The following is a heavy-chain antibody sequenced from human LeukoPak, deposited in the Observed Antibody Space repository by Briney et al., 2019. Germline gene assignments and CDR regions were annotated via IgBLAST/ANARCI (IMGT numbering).Heavy chain of an antibody. Sequence: GGSLRLSCVASGFSFNKYWMSWVRQAPGKGLEWVANIKEDGGEKYYVDSVKGRFTVSRDNAKNSLYLRMNSLRAEDTAVYYCARSGSTVVRDYFDYWGQGTLVTVSS. D-gene: IGHD4-23*01. CDR3: ARSGSTVVRDYFDY. J-gene: IGHJ4*02. V-gene: IGHV3-7*01. CDR2: IKEDGGEK. CDR1: GFSFNKYW.